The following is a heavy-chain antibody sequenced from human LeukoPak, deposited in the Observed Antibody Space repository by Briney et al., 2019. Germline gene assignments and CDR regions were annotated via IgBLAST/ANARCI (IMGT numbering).Heavy chain of an antibody. Sequence: APVKVSCKASGYTFTGYYMHWVRQAPGQGLEWMGWINPNSGGTNYAQKFQGRVTMTRDTSISTAYMELSRLRSDDTAVYYCAREIVVVPAAIFGWFDPWGQGTLVTVSS. CDR1: GYTFTGYY. V-gene: IGHV1-2*02. D-gene: IGHD2-2*01. J-gene: IGHJ5*02. CDR3: AREIVVVPAAIFGWFDP. CDR2: INPNSGGT.